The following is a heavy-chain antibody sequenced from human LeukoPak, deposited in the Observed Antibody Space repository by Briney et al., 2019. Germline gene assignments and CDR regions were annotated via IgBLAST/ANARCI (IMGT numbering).Heavy chain of an antibody. V-gene: IGHV4-59*01. Sequence: SETLSLICTVSGGSISNYYWSWIRQPPGKGLEWIGYIYSSGSTNYNPSLKSRVTISVDTSKNQFSLELSSVTAADTAVYYCARGSGLDYWGQGTLVTVSS. CDR1: GGSISNYY. CDR3: ARGSGLDY. D-gene: IGHD7-27*01. J-gene: IGHJ4*02. CDR2: IYSSGST.